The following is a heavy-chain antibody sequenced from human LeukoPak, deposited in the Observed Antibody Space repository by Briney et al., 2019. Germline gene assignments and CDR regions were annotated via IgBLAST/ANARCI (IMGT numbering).Heavy chain of an antibody. CDR2: IHHSKGT. CDR3: VRATAAGSGRAFDY. D-gene: IGHD3-10*01. Sequence: PSETLSLTCAVYGESISDYYWTGIRQFPGKGLEWIGEIHHSKGTNYNPSLKSRLTMSVDRSKNQFSLKLSSVTAADTAIYYCVRATAAGSGRAFDYWAQGSLVPVSS. J-gene: IGHJ4*02. V-gene: IGHV4-34*01. CDR1: GESISDYY.